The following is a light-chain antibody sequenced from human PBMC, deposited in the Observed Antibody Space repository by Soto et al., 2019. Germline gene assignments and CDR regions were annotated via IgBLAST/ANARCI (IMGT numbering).Light chain of an antibody. J-gene: IGLJ3*02. CDR1: SSDVGNYNF. Sequence: QSALTQPASVSGSPGQSITISCTGTSSDVGNYNFVSWYQQHPGKAPKLMIFEVSNRPSGVSSRFSGSKSGNTASLTISGLRAEDEADYYCSSYTSSSTLVFGGGTQLTVL. CDR3: SSYTSSSTLV. CDR2: EVS. V-gene: IGLV2-14*01.